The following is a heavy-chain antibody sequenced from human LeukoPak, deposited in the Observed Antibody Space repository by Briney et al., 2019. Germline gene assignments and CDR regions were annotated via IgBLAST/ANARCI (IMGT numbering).Heavy chain of an antibody. D-gene: IGHD6-13*01. CDR1: GFTFSSYA. J-gene: IGHJ6*02. CDR2: ISYDGSNK. Sequence: GGSLRLSCAASGFTFSSYAMHWVRQAPGKGLEWVAVISYDGSNKYYADSVKGRFTISRDNSKNTLYLQMSSLRAEDTAEYYCAREGSAAGYYYYGMDVWGQGTTVTVSS. CDR3: AREGSAAGYYYYGMDV. V-gene: IGHV3-30*04.